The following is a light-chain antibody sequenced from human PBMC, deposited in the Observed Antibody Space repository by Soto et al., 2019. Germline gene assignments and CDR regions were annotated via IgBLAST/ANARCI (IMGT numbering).Light chain of an antibody. V-gene: IGKV1-9*01. Sequence: DIQLTQSPSFLSASVGDRVTITCRAIQDISSYLAWYQQRPGKVPRFLTHSASTLQSGVPSRFSATGSGTTFTLTISSLQPEDIATYYCQQLNRFPRTFGQVTKVEV. CDR2: SAS. J-gene: IGKJ1*01. CDR3: QQLNRFPRT. CDR1: QDISSY.